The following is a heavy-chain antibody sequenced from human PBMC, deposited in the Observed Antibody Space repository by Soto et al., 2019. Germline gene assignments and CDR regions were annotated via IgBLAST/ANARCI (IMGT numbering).Heavy chain of an antibody. D-gene: IGHD1-20*01. V-gene: IGHV3-7*01. CDR3: AGEHWYHFDP. CDR1: GFNFRSDW. J-gene: IGHJ5*02. Sequence: EVQLVESGGGLVQPGGSLRLSCAASGFNFRSDWMSWVRQAPGKWLEWVATITSDGNAQLYVDSVKGRFSISRDNARNSLFLQMDNLRAEDTAVYYCAGEHWYHFDPWGQGTLVTVSS. CDR2: ITSDGNAQ.